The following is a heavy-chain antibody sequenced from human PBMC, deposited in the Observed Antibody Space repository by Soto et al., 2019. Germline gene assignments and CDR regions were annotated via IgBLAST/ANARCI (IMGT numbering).Heavy chain of an antibody. D-gene: IGHD3-10*01. J-gene: IGHJ6*02. Sequence: ASVKVSCKASGYTLTSYDINWVRQATGQGLEWMGWMNPNSGNTGYAQKFQGRVTMTRNTSISTAYMELSSLRSEDTAVYYCARGRGGSGSVDACGMDVWGQGTTVTVSS. CDR3: ARGRGGSGSVDACGMDV. CDR2: MNPNSGNT. V-gene: IGHV1-8*01. CDR1: GYTLTSYD.